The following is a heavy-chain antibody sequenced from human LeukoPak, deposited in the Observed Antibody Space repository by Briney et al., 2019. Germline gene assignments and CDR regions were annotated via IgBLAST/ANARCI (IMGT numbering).Heavy chain of an antibody. CDR1: GFTFSVYG. D-gene: IGHD3-9*01. CDR2: ISYDGNNK. V-gene: IGHV3-30*18. CDR3: AKDKARPNYDPLNSGIDY. J-gene: IGHJ4*02. Sequence: PGGSLRLSCAASGFTFSVYGMHWVRQAPGKGLEWVALISYDGNNKYYVDSVKGRFTISRDNSKNTLYLQMNSLRVEDTAVYYCAKDKARPNYDPLNSGIDYWGQGTLVTVSS.